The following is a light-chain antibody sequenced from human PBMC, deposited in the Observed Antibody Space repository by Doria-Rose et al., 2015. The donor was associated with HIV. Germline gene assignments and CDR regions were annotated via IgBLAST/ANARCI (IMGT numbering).Light chain of an antibody. CDR1: QSVLYSSNNKNN. CDR2: WAS. CDR3: QQYDSAPWT. J-gene: IGKJ1*01. Sequence: IVLTQSPDSLAVSLGERATINCKSSQSVLYSSNNKNNLAWYQQKPGQPPKLLIYWASTRESGVPDRFSGSGSGTEFTLTISSLQAEDVAVYYCQQYDSAPWTFGQGTKVEV. V-gene: IGKV4-1*01.